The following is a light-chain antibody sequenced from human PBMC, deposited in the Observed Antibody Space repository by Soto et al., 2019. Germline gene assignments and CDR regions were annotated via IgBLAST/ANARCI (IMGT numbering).Light chain of an antibody. CDR2: AAS. J-gene: IGKJ4*01. V-gene: IGKV1-27*01. CDR1: QGIDNH. Sequence: DIQMTQSPSSLSASVGDRVTITCRASQGIDNHLAWFQQKPGTAPNLLIYAASTLQSGVPSRFTGSGSGTDFTLTISSRQPEDAAIYYCQKCKVAPFTFGGGTQVELK. CDR3: QKCKVAPFT.